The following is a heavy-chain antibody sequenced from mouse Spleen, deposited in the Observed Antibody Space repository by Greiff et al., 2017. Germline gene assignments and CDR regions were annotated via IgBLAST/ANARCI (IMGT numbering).Heavy chain of an antibody. J-gene: IGHJ3*01. Sequence: EVKLMESGGGLVQAGRSLRLSCATSGFTFSDFYMEWVRQAPGKGLEWIAASRNKANDYTTEYSASVKGRFIVSRDTSQSILYLQMNALRAEDTAIYYCARDGYDYDVGAWFAYWGQGTLVTVSA. CDR2: SRNKANDYTT. CDR1: GFTFSDFY. V-gene: IGHV7-1*01. D-gene: IGHD2-4*01. CDR3: ARDGYDYDVGAWFAY.